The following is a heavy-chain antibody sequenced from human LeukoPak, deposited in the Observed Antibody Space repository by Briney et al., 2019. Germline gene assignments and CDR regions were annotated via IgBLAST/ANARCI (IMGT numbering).Heavy chain of an antibody. CDR3: AITPSYDSLQLTSPTNFDY. V-gene: IGHV3-11*01. Sequence: GGSLRLSCAASGFTFSDYYMSWIRQAPGKGLEWVSYISSSGSTIYYADSVKGRFTISRDNAKNSLYLQMNSLRAADTAVYYCAITPSYDSLQLTSPTNFDYWGQGTLVTASS. CDR1: GFTFSDYY. D-gene: IGHD3-22*01. J-gene: IGHJ4*02. CDR2: ISSSGSTI.